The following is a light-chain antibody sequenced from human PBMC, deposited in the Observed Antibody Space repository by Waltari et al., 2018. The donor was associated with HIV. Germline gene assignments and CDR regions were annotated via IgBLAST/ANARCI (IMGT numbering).Light chain of an antibody. V-gene: IGKV4-1*01. J-gene: IGKJ5*01. Sequence: DIVMTQSPDSLAVSLGARATITCKSSQSVLYSSTNKNYLAWYQQKPGQSPKLLIYWASTRESGVPDRFSGSGSGTDFTLTISSLQAEDVAVYYCQQYFSIPVTFGQGTRLEIK. CDR3: QQYFSIPVT. CDR1: QSVLYSSTNKNY. CDR2: WAS.